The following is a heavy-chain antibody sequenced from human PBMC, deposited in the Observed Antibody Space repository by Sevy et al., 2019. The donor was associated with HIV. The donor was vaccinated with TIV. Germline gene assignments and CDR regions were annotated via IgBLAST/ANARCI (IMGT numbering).Heavy chain of an antibody. J-gene: IGHJ6*02. CDR2: ISGSGGST. V-gene: IGHV3-23*01. Sequence: GGSLRLSCAASGFTFSSYAMSWVRQAPGKGLEWVSAISGSGGSTYYADSVKGRFTISRDNSKNTLYLQMNSLRAEDTAVYYCAKHIHKGYDRYYYYRMVVWGQGTTVTVSS. CDR1: GFTFSSYA. CDR3: AKHIHKGYDRYYYYRMVV. D-gene: IGHD5-12*01.